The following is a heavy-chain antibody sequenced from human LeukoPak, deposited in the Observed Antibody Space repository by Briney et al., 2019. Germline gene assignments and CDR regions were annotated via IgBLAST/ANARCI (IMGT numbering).Heavy chain of an antibody. D-gene: IGHD2-2*01. Sequence: GGSLRLSCAASGFTFSSYTEAWVRQAPGKGLECVSSLSFGGGTIYYADSVRGRFTISRDTSKNTLYLQMNSLRAEDTAIYYCAKEVVPGTSRSFDYWGQGTLVTVSS. CDR2: LSFGGGTI. V-gene: IGHV3-23*01. J-gene: IGHJ4*02. CDR3: AKEVVPGTSRSFDY. CDR1: GFTFSSYT.